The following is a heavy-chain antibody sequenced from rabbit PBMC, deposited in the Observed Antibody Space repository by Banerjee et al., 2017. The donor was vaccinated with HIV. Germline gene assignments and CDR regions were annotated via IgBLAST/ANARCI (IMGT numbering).Heavy chain of an antibody. J-gene: IGHJ4*01. D-gene: IGHD7-1*01. CDR1: GFSFSSSYW. V-gene: IGHV1S45*01. Sequence: QEQLEESGGDLVKPEGSLTLTCTASGFSFSSSYWICWVRQAPGKGLEWIACIYTSSGATYYASWAKGRFTISKTSSTTVTLQMPSLTAADTATYFCARWDAGYAGYIYPFNLWGPGTLVTVS. CDR3: ARWDAGYAGYIYPFNL. CDR2: IYTSSGAT.